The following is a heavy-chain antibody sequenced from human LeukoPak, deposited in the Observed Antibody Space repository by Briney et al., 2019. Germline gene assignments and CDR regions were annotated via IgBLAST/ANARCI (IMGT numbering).Heavy chain of an antibody. CDR2: INPSGGRT. V-gene: IGHV1-46*01. D-gene: IGHD6-19*01. J-gene: IGHJ5*02. CDR1: GYTFTTYY. Sequence: ASVNVSFKASGYTFTTYYMHWVRQAPGQGLEWMGVINPSGGRTSYAQKFQGRVTMTRDTSTSTVYMELSSLRSEDTAMYYCASKDSSGWYEEAWGQGTLVTVSS. CDR3: ASKDSSGWYEEA.